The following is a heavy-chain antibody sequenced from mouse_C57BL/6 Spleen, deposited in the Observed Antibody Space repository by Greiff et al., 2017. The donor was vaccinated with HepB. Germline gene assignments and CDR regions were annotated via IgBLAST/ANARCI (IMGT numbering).Heavy chain of an antibody. CDR3: ARNGDYGSSLAY. D-gene: IGHD1-1*01. V-gene: IGHV1-82*01. J-gene: IGHJ3*01. CDR2: IYPGDGDT. CDR1: GYAFSSSW. Sequence: QVQLQQSGPELVKPGASVKISCKASGYAFSSSWMNWVKQRPVKGLEWIGRIYPGDGDTNYNGKFKGKATLTADKSSSTAYMQLSSLTSEDSAVYFCARNGDYGSSLAYWGQGTLVTVSA.